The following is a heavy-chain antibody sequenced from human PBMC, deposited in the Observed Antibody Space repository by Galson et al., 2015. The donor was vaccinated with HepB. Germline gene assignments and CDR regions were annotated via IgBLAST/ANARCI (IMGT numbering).Heavy chain of an antibody. CDR1: GASVSSAY. CDR3: AKDTYNWVGLGY. CDR2: VYYSGSN. V-gene: IGHV4-59*02. J-gene: IGHJ4*02. Sequence: ETLSLTCTVSGASVSSAYWSWIRQPPGKGLEWIGYVYYSGSNNYNPSLKSRVTISADTSKNQFSLKLSSVTAADTAVYYCAKDTYNWVGLGYWGQGTLVTVSS. D-gene: IGHD3/OR15-3a*01.